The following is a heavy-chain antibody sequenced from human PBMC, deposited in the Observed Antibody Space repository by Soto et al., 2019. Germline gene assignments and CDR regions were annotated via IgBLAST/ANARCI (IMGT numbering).Heavy chain of an antibody. J-gene: IGHJ4*02. CDR3: VSAPYSNYPFDY. Sequence: GGSLRLSCAASGFTFSTYIMNWVRQAPGKGLEWVSSISSRSTYLSYADSVRGRFIISRDNAENSLHLQMDSLRAEDTAVYYCVSAPYSNYPFDYWGQGTLVTAPQ. CDR1: GFTFSTYI. D-gene: IGHD4-4*01. CDR2: ISSRSTYL. V-gene: IGHV3-21*01.